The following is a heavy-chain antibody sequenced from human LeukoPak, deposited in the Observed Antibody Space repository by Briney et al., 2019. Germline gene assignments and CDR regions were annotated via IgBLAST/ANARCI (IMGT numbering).Heavy chain of an antibody. V-gene: IGHV4-30-2*01. J-gene: IGHJ3*02. CDR2: IYHSGST. Sequence: ASETLSLTCAVSGGSISSGGYSWSWIRQPPGKGLEWIGYIYHSGSTYYNPSLKSRVTISVDRSKNQFSLKLSSVTAADTAVYYCARDGSPSFYAFDIWGQGTMVTVSS. CDR3: ARDGSPSFYAFDI. CDR1: GGSISSGGYS. D-gene: IGHD3-10*01.